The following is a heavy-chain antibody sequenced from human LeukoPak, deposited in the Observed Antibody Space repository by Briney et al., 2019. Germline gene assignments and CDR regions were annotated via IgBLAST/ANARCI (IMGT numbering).Heavy chain of an antibody. CDR2: IYNSGST. V-gene: IGHV4-59*01. J-gene: IGHJ3*02. CDR1: VVSLSSYY. Sequence: SQSLSLTCTVSVVSLSSYYWSWIRQPPGKGLEWIGYIYNSGSTNYNPSLKSRVTKSVDTSKNQFSLKLSSVTAADTAVYYCARDGTDAFDIWGQGTMVTVSS. CDR3: ARDGTDAFDI. D-gene: IGHD1-1*01.